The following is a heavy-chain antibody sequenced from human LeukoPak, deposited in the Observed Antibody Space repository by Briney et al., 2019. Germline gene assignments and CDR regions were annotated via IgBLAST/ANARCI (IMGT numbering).Heavy chain of an antibody. J-gene: IGHJ4*02. Sequence: GGSLRLSCAASGFTFSNYAMNWVRQAPGKGLEWVSAISGSGGSTYYADSVKGRFTISRGNSKNTLYLQMNSLKAEDAAIYYCAKGVIAAALYYFDYWGQGTLVTVSS. D-gene: IGHD6-13*01. CDR2: ISGSGGST. CDR3: AKGVIAAALYYFDY. CDR1: GFTFSNYA. V-gene: IGHV3-23*01.